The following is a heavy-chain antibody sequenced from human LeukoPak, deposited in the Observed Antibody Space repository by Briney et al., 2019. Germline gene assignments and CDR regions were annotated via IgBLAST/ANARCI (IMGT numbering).Heavy chain of an antibody. D-gene: IGHD6-25*01. J-gene: IGHJ1*01. Sequence: PGGSLTLSCATSGFSFSDYCMGWIRQAPGKGLEWITYISSSSSYTKYVDSVMGRFTISRDNAKKTLYLQMNNLRVDDTAIYYCARDWGSGGWGQGTLVTVSS. CDR1: GFSFSDYC. CDR3: ARDWGSGG. V-gene: IGHV3-11*05. CDR2: ISSSSSYT.